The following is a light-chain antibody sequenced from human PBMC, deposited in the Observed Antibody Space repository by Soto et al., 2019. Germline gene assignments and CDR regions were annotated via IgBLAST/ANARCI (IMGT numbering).Light chain of an antibody. CDR2: EVS. CDR3: SSYAGGNNVV. V-gene: IGLV2-8*01. CDR1: SSDVGGYNY. Sequence: QSLLTQPPSASGSPGQSVTISCTGTSSDVGGYNYVSWYQQHPGKAPKLMIYEVSKRPSGVPDRFSGSKSGNTASLTVSGLQAEDEADYYCSSYAGGNNVVFGGGTKLTVL. J-gene: IGLJ2*01.